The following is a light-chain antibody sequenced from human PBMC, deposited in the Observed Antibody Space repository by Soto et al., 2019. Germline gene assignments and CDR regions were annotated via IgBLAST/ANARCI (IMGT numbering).Light chain of an antibody. CDR3: QQSYTSPIT. CDR1: QSISSY. CDR2: AAS. V-gene: IGKV1-39*01. J-gene: IGKJ5*01. Sequence: DIQMTQSPSSLSASVGDRVTITCRASQSISSYLNWYQQKPGKAPKXLIYAASSLQSGVPSRFSGSGSGTDLTITVNSLQPEDFETYYGQQSYTSPITFGQGTRLEIK.